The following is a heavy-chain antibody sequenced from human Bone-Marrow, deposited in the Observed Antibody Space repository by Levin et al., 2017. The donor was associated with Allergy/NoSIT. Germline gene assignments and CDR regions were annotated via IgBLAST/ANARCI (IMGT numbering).Heavy chain of an antibody. V-gene: IGHV3-21*01. J-gene: IGHJ4*02. D-gene: IGHD5-12*01. CDR2: ISSSSSYI. Sequence: GGSLRLSCAASGFTFSSYSMNWVRQAPGKGLEWVSSISSSSSYIYYADSVKGRFTISRDNAKNSLYLQMNSLRAEDTAVYYCARDLVDIVATITPDYWGQGTLVTVSS. CDR1: GFTFSSYS. CDR3: ARDLVDIVATITPDY.